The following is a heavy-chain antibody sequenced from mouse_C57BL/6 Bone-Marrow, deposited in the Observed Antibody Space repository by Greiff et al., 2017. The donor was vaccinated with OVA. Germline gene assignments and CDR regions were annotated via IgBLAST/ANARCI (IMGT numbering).Heavy chain of an antibody. J-gene: IGHJ1*03. CDR3: TTSYGSPLGV. D-gene: IGHD1-1*01. Sequence: VHVKQSGAELVRPGASVKLSCTASGFNIKDDYMHWVKQRPEQGLEWIGWIDPENGDTEYASKFQGKATITADTSSNTAYLQLSSLTSEDTAVYYCTTSYGSPLGVWGTGTTVTVSS. CDR2: IDPENGDT. CDR1: GFNIKDDY. V-gene: IGHV14-4*01.